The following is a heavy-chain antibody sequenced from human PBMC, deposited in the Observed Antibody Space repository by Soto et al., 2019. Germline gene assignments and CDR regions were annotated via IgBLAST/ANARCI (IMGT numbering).Heavy chain of an antibody. CDR2: INPSGGKT. Sequence: ASVKVSCKAAGYTFTNHYVHWVRQAPGQGPEWMGTINPSGGKTDYAQKFKGRITLTRDTPTSTVYMELKSLRSEDTAIYYCARDEYHYGSGSSYSTLDDWGQGTLVTVSS. D-gene: IGHD3-10*01. CDR1: GYTFTNHY. J-gene: IGHJ4*02. V-gene: IGHV1-46*01. CDR3: ARDEYHYGSGSSYSTLDD.